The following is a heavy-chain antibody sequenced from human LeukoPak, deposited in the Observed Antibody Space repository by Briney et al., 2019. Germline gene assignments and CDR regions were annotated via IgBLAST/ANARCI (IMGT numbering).Heavy chain of an antibody. CDR1: GGSISSGDYY. D-gene: IGHD4-23*01. J-gene: IGHJ3*02. V-gene: IGHV4-30-4*01. CDR3: ARDHPTVVTPEPRVHAFDI. Sequence: PSETLSLTCTVSGGSISSGDYYWSWIRQPPGKGLEWIGYIYYSGSTYYNPSLKSRVTISVDTSKNQFSLKLSSVTAADTAVYYCARDHPTVVTPEPRVHAFDIWGQGTMVTVSS. CDR2: IYYSGST.